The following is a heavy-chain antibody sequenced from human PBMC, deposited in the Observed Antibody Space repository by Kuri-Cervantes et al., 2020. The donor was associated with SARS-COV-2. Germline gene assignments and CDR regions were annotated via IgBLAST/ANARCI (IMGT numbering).Heavy chain of an antibody. CDR3: AREGAYYYDSSGYFDY. Sequence: GSLRLSCAVYGGSFSGYYWSWIRQAPGKGLEWVGEINHSGSTNYNPSLKSRVTISVDTSKNQFSLKLNSVTAADTAVYYCAREGAYYYDSSGYFDYWGQGALVTVSS. CDR2: INHSGST. J-gene: IGHJ4*02. D-gene: IGHD3-22*01. CDR1: GGSFSGYY. V-gene: IGHV4-34*01.